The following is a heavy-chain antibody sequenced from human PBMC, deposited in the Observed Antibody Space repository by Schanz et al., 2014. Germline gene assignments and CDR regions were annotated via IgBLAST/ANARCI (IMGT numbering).Heavy chain of an antibody. CDR3: ARGGPAYYFDD. J-gene: IGHJ4*02. Sequence: EVQLVESGGGLVQPGGSLRLSCAASGFTFSSYSMTWVRQAPGKGLEWVSAISGSGGSTYYADSVKGRFTISRDNSKNTVYIQMNSLRAEDTAVYYCARGGPAYYFDDWGQGTLVTVSS. CDR1: GFTFSSYS. CDR2: ISGSGGST. V-gene: IGHV3-23*04.